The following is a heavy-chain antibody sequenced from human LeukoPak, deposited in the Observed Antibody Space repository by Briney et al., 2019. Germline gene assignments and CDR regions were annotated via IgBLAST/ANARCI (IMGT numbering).Heavy chain of an antibody. J-gene: IGHJ4*02. V-gene: IGHV3-48*03. D-gene: IGHD5-12*01. CDR2: ISSSGRTI. CDR3: ARHTGYDFAFDY. CDR1: GFTFSSYE. Sequence: GGSLRLSCAASGFTFSSYEMNWVRQAPGKGLEWISYISSSGRTIHYADSVKGRFSISRDNAKNSLYLQMNSLRAEDTAVYYCARHTGYDFAFDYWGQGTLVTVSS.